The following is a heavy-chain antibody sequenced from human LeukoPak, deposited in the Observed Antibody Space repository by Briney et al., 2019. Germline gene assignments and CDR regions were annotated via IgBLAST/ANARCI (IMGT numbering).Heavy chain of an antibody. CDR3: ARDLGSWAGDAFYV. Sequence: SETLSLTCTVSGGSISSSSYYWGWIRQPPGKGLEWIGSIYYSGSTYYNPSLKSRVTISVDTSKNQFSLKLSSVTAADTAVYYCARDLGSWAGDAFYVWERGRMATLPS. J-gene: IGHJ3*01. CDR2: IYYSGST. V-gene: IGHV4-39*07. CDR1: GGSISSSSYY. D-gene: IGHD2-15*01.